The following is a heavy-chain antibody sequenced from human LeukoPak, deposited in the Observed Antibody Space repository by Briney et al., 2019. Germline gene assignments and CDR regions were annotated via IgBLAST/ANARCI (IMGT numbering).Heavy chain of an antibody. CDR3: VKESRSAGSLH. D-gene: IGHD3-10*01. CDR2: IGIAGDT. Sequence: GGSLRLSCAASGFTFSNYDMHWVRQAPGKGLEWVSGIGIAGDTYYPGSVKGRFSISRDNSKNTLYLQMSSLRAEDTAVYHCVKESRSAGSLHWGQGTLVTVSS. J-gene: IGHJ4*02. V-gene: IGHV3-13*04. CDR1: GFTFSNYD.